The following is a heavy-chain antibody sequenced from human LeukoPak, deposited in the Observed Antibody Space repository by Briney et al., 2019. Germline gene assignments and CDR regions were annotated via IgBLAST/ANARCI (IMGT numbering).Heavy chain of an antibody. CDR3: VSHSDSLTSYSFDY. CDR1: GFIVSSNY. Sequence: GGSLRLSCAASGFIVSSNYMSWVRQPPGKGLEWVSIIYSSGNTYYADSVKGRFTITTDNSKNTLSLQMNSLRVEDTAVYYCVSHSDSLTSYSFDYWGQGTLVTVSS. J-gene: IGHJ4*02. CDR2: IYSSGNT. V-gene: IGHV3-53*01. D-gene: IGHD3-9*01.